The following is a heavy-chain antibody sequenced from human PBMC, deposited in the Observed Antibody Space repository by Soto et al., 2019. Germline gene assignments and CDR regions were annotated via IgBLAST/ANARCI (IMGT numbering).Heavy chain of an antibody. CDR1: GFTFSSYA. Sequence: EVQLLESGGGLVQPGGSLRLSCAASGFTFSSYAMSWVRQAPGKGLEWVSAISGSGGSTYYADSVKGRFTISRDNSKNTLYLQMNSLRDEDTAVYYCAKSLYGSGSYCPNYWGQGTLVTVSS. V-gene: IGHV3-23*01. CDR3: AKSLYGSGSYCPNY. D-gene: IGHD3-10*01. CDR2: ISGSGGST. J-gene: IGHJ4*02.